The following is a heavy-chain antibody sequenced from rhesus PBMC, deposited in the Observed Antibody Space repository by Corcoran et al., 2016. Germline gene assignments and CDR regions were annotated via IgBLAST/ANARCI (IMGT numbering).Heavy chain of an antibody. CDR2: IYGSSGST. CDR1: GGSISSGYD. Sequence: QVQLQESGPGVVKPSETLSLTCAVSGGSISSGYDWSWIRQPPGKGLEWIGSIYGSSGSTNYNPSLKSRVTISEGAAKTQFSMKLSSVAAADTAVYYCARGTYYYDSGYSDYWGQGVLVTVSS. J-gene: IGHJ4*01. V-gene: IGHV4-76*01. D-gene: IGHD3-28*01. CDR3: ARGTYYYDSGYSDY.